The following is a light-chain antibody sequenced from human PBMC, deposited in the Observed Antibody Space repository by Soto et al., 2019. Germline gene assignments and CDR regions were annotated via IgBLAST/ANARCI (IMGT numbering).Light chain of an antibody. CDR3: QQTFKTPHT. CDR1: QTISSY. V-gene: IGKV1-39*01. J-gene: IGKJ2*01. CDR2: SAS. Sequence: DIQMTHSPASLSASVGDRVTITCRSSQTISSYLNWYQQKAGAAPKLLIYSASTLQSGVPSRFSGSGFGTDYTLTISSLQPADFAIYYCQQTFKTPHTFGQGTKVDIK.